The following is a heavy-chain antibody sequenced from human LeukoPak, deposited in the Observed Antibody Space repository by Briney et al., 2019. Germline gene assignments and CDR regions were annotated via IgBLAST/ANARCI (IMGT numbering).Heavy chain of an antibody. D-gene: IGHD4-17*01. CDR1: GGSISSGSYY. CDR3: ARDSTTTVTIFDY. CDR2: IYTSGST. J-gene: IGHJ4*02. V-gene: IGHV4-61*02. Sequence: SQTLSLTCTVSGGSISSGSYYWSWIRQPAGKGLEWIGRIYTSGSTNYNPSRKSRVTISVDTSKNQFSLKLSSVTAADTAVYYCARDSTTTVTIFDYWGQGTLVTVSS.